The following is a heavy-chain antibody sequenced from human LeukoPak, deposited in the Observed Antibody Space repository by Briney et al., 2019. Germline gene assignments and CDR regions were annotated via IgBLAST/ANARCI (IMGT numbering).Heavy chain of an antibody. J-gene: IGHJ3*02. CDR3: ASGYIFGVDRGAFEN. CDR1: VSYFRDYY. V-gene: IGHV3-11*01. Sequence: GGSLRLSCAASVSYFRDYYMNWVRQAPGKGLEWISYISESSQKIHYADSVKGRFTISRDNANNSLYLQMNSLRAEDTALYYCASGYIFGVDRGAFENWGQGTMVTVSS. D-gene: IGHD5-18*01. CDR2: ISESSQKI.